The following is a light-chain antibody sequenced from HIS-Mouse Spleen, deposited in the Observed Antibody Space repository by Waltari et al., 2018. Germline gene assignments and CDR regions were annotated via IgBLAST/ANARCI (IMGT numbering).Light chain of an antibody. CDR2: DVS. J-gene: IGLJ1*01. Sequence: QSALTQPRSVSGSPGQSVTISCTRTSSDVGRHNYLSWYQQHPGKAPKLMIYDVSKRPSGVPDRFSGSKSGNTASLTISGLQAEDEADYYCCSYAGSYTYVFGTGTKVTVL. V-gene: IGLV2-11*01. CDR1: SSDVGRHNY. CDR3: CSYAGSYTYV.